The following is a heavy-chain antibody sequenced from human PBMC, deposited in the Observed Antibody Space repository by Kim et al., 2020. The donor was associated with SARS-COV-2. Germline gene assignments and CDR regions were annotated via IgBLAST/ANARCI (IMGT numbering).Heavy chain of an antibody. V-gene: IGHV3-23*01. Sequence: GGSLRLSCAASGFTFSNYGMTWVRQAPWEGLEWVSDINTSGESTYYADSVKGRYTISRDNSKNTLYLQMNTLRAGDTAVYYCVRGSYGIIHAYWDLVPLV. CDR3: VRGSYGIIHAY. CDR1: GFTFSNYG. J-gene: IGHJ4*02. D-gene: IGHD3-16*01. CDR2: INTSGEST.